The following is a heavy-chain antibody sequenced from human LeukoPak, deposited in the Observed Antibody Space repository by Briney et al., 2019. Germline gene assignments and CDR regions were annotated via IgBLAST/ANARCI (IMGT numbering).Heavy chain of an antibody. CDR1: GFTFSSYG. D-gene: IGHD6-19*01. J-gene: IGHJ6*04. V-gene: IGHV3-30*18. Sequence: PGGSLRLSCAASGFTFSSYGMHWVRQAPGKGLEWVAVISYDGSNKYYADSVKGRFTISRDNSKNTLYLQMNSLRAEDTAVYYCAKDQDRGSGWLYYYYGMDVWGKGTTVTVSS. CDR3: AKDQDRGSGWLYYYYGMDV. CDR2: ISYDGSNK.